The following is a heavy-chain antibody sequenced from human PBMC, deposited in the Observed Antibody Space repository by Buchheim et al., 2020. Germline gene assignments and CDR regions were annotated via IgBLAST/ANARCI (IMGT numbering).Heavy chain of an antibody. CDR2: ISHSGDVT. Sequence: EVQLLESGGDLVQPGGSLRLSCAASGFTFSTYAMAWVRQSPGKGLEWVSGISHSGDVTYYADSVKGRFTISRDNSQRTLYLQMNGLTAEDTALYYCAKGSPSYYYDNSGYSPEYWGQGTL. J-gene: IGHJ4*02. D-gene: IGHD3-22*01. V-gene: IGHV3-23*01. CDR1: GFTFSTYA. CDR3: AKGSPSYYYDNSGYSPEY.